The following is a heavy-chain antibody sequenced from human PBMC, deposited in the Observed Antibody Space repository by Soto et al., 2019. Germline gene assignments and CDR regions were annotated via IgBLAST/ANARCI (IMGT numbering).Heavy chain of an antibody. CDR2: FDPEDGET. D-gene: IGHD1-1*01. V-gene: IGHV1-24*01. CDR3: ATGSYNWKDGGFDP. J-gene: IGHJ5*02. Sequence: ASVKVSFKVSGYTLTELSMHWVRQAPGKGLEWMGGFDPEDGETIYAQKFQGRVTMTEDTSTDTAYMELSSLRSEDTAVYYCATGSYNWKDGGFDPWGQGTLVTVSS. CDR1: GYTLTELS.